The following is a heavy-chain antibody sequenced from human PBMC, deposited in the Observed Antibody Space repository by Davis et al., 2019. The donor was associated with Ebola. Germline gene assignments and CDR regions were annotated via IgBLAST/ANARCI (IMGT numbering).Heavy chain of an antibody. CDR2: INGDGSST. CDR3: ARDPRKYSSSWYIDVDY. V-gene: IGHV3-74*01. CDR1: GFTFSSYW. J-gene: IGHJ4*02. Sequence: PGGSLRLSCAASGFTFSSYWMHWVRQAPGKGLVWVSRINGDGSSTDYADSVKGRFTISRDNSKNTLYLQMNSLRAGDTAVYYCARDPRKYSSSWYIDVDYWGQGTLVTVSS. D-gene: IGHD6-13*01.